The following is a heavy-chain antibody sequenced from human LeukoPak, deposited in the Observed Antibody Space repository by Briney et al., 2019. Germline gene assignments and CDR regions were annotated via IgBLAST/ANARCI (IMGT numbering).Heavy chain of an antibody. CDR2: ISYDGSNK. CDR3: AKDLEGRGWYQGYFDY. D-gene: IGHD6-19*01. Sequence: GGSLRLSCAASGFTFSSYAMHWVRQAPGKGLEWVAVISYDGSNKYYADSVKGRFTISRDNSKNTLYLQMNSLRAEDTAVYYCAKDLEGRGWYQGYFDYWGQGTLVTVSS. CDR1: GFTFSSYA. J-gene: IGHJ4*02. V-gene: IGHV3-30*04.